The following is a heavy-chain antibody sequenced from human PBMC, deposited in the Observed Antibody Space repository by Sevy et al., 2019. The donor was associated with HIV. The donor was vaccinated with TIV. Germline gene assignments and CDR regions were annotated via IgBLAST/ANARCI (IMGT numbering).Heavy chain of an antibody. CDR1: GFIFSNNA. V-gene: IGHV3-23*01. Sequence: GGSLRLSCGASGFIFSNNAMNWVRQAPGKGPEWVSGVESGGSTYYADYVKGRFTISRDNSKNMLFLQMSSLRAEDTAIYYCATGDTAMITDLDYWGLGTLVTVSS. D-gene: IGHD5-18*01. J-gene: IGHJ4*02. CDR3: ATGDTAMITDLDY. CDR2: VESGGST.